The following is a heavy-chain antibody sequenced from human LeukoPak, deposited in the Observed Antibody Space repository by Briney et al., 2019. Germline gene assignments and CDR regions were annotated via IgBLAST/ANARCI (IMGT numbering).Heavy chain of an antibody. D-gene: IGHD6-13*01. CDR3: ARALAAAAGRRAAMMGD. V-gene: IGHV1-2*02. CDR1: GYTFTGYY. Sequence: ASVKVSCKASGYTFTGYYIHWVRQAPGQGLEWMGWIKPNSGGTNYAQKFQGRVTMTRDMSTSTVYMELSSLTSEDTAVYYCARALAAAAGRRAAMMGDWGQGTLVTVSS. J-gene: IGHJ4*02. CDR2: IKPNSGGT.